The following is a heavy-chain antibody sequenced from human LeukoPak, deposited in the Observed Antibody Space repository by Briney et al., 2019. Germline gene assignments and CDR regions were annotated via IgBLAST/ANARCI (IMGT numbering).Heavy chain of an antibody. V-gene: IGHV4-34*01. CDR1: GGSFSGYY. CDR3: ARGGGSGFRTYNFDY. D-gene: IGHD3-10*01. Sequence: PSETLSLTCAVYGGSFSGYYRSWIRQPPGKGLEWIGEINHSGSTNYNPSLKSRVTISVDTSKNQFSLKLSSVTAADTAVYYCARGGGSGFRTYNFDYWGQGTLVTVSS. CDR2: INHSGST. J-gene: IGHJ4*02.